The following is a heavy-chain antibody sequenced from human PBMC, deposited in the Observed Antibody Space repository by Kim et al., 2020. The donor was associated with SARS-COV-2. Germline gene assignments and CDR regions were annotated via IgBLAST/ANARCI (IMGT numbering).Heavy chain of an antibody. V-gene: IGHV3-23*01. J-gene: IGHJ4*02. CDR2: T. CDR3: AKGMHSPLIDY. D-gene: IGHD2-15*01. Sequence: TNYPDAVKGRFTISREDSKNTLYLQMNSLRAEDTAVYYCAKGMHSPLIDYWGQGTLVTVSS.